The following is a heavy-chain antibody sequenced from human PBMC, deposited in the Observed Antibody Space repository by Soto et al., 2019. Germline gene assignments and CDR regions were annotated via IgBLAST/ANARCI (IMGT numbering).Heavy chain of an antibody. CDR2: ISGSGGST. V-gene: IGHV3-23*01. D-gene: IGHD3-22*01. CDR1: GFTFSSYA. J-gene: IGHJ4*02. Sequence: GSLRLSCAASGFTFSSYAMSWVRQAPEKGQKWVSAISGSGGSTFYADSVKGRFTISRDNSKNTLYLQMNSLRAEDTAVFYCAKESDSSGYYFGIFDYWGQGTLVTVSS. CDR3: AKESDSSGYYFGIFDY.